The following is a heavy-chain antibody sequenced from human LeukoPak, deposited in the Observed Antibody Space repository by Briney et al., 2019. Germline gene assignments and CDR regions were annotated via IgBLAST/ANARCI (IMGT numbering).Heavy chain of an antibody. V-gene: IGHV4-39*07. CDR1: GGSISSSSYY. J-gene: IGHJ4*02. Sequence: SETLSLTCTVSGGSISSSSYYWGWIRQPPGKGLEWIGSIYYSGSTYYNPSLKSRVTISVDTSKNQFSLKLSSVTAADTAVYSCARDESGYCSSTSCLGDYWGQGTLVTVSS. D-gene: IGHD2-2*01. CDR2: IYYSGST. CDR3: ARDESGYCSSTSCLGDY.